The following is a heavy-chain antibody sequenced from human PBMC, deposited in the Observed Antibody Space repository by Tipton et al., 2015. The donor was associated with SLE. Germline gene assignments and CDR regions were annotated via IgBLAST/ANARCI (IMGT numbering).Heavy chain of an antibody. J-gene: IGHJ2*01. CDR1: GGSISSSSYY. CDR2: IYYSGST. Sequence: LRLFCTVSGGSISSSSYYWGWIRQPPGKGLEWIGSIYYSGSTYYNPSLKSRVTISVDTPKNQFSLKLSSVTAADTAVYYCAPSIAARPRDWYFDLWGRGTLVTVSS. D-gene: IGHD6-6*01. CDR3: APSIAARPRDWYFDL. V-gene: IGHV4-39*01.